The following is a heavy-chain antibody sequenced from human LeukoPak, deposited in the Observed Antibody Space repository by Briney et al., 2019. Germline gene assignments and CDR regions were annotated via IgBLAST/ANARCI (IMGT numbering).Heavy chain of an antibody. J-gene: IGHJ6*02. D-gene: IGHD7-27*01. V-gene: IGHV1-18*01. Sequence: ASVKVSCKASGYTFTSYGISWVRQAPGQGLEWMGWISAYSGNTNYAQKLQGRVTMTTDTSTSTAYMELRSLRSDDTAVYYCARVALGKYYYYYGMDVWGQGTTVTVSS. CDR2: ISAYSGNT. CDR1: GYTFTSYG. CDR3: ARVALGKYYYYYGMDV.